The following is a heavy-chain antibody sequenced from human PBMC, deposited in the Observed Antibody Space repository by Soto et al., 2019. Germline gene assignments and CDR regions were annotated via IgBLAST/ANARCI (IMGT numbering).Heavy chain of an antibody. CDR3: ARGGGSDSFDY. CDR1: GASITFGGYS. CDR2: INHLETT. V-gene: IGHV4-30-2*01. J-gene: IGHJ4*02. Sequence: KPSETLSLTCTVSGASITFGGYSWSWIRQTPGKGLEWIGYINHLETTFYNPSFESRLTLSIDRAKNQFSLKLHSMSAADRAVYFCARGGGSDSFDYWGQGMLVTVSS. D-gene: IGHD1-26*01.